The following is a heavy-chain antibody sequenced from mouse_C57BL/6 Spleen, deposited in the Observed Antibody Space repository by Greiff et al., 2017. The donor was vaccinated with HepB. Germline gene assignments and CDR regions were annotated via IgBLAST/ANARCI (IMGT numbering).Heavy chain of an antibody. V-gene: IGHV5-9-1*02. CDR1: GFTFSSYA. Sequence: EVQGVESGEGLVKPGGSLKLSCAASGFTFSSYAMSWVRQTPEKRLEWVAYISSGGDYIYYADTVKGRFTISRDNARNTLYLQMSSLKSEDTAMYYCTRLNYYGSSYGFDYWGQGTTLTVSS. J-gene: IGHJ2*01. CDR3: TRLNYYGSSYGFDY. D-gene: IGHD1-1*01. CDR2: ISSGGDYI.